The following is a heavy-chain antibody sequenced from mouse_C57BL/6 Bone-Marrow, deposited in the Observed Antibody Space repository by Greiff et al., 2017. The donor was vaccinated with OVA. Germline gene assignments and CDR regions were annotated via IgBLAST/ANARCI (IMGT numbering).Heavy chain of an antibody. CDR2: IDPSDSET. J-gene: IGHJ2*01. Sequence: VQLQQPGAELVRPGSSVKLSCKASGYTFTSYWMHWVQQRPIQGLEWIGNIDPSDSETNYNQKFKDTATLTVAKSSSTAYMQLSRLTSEGSAVYYCARWGGYWGQGTTLTVSS. CDR3: ARWGGY. CDR1: GYTFTSYW. V-gene: IGHV1-52*01.